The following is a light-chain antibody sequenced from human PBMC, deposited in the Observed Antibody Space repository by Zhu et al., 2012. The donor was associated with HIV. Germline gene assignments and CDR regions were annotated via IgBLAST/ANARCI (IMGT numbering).Light chain of an antibody. V-gene: IGKV1-5*03. CDR2: KAS. CDR3: QHFNSYSQT. Sequence: DIQMTQSPSTLSASVGDRVTITCRASQSISDWLAWYQQKPGKAPKVLIYKASSLETGVPSRFSGSGSGTEFTLTISSLQPDDFATYYCQHFNSYSQTFGQGTKVE. J-gene: IGKJ1*01. CDR1: QSISDW.